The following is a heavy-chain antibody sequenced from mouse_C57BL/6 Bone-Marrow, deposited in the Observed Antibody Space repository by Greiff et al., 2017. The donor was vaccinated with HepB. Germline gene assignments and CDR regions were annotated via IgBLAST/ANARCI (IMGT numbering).Heavy chain of an antibody. CDR2: ISSGGSYT. D-gene: IGHD2-2*01. CDR3: EGLRRDWDAMDY. Sequence: EVQLVESGGDLVKPGGSLKLSCAASGFTFSSYGMSWVRQTPDKRLEWVATISSGGSYTYYPDSVKGRFTISRDNAKNTLYLQMSSLKSEDTAMYYCEGLRRDWDAMDYWGQGTSVTVSS. V-gene: IGHV5-6*01. CDR1: GFTFSSYG. J-gene: IGHJ4*01.